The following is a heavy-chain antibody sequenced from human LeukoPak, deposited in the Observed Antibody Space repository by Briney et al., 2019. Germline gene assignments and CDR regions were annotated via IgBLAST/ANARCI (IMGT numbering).Heavy chain of an antibody. D-gene: IGHD3-22*01. CDR2: IYTSGST. Sequence: SETLSLTCTVSGGSISSYYWSWIRQPAGKGLEWIGRIYTSGSTNYNPSLRSRVTMSLDTSKNQFSLKLSSVTAADTAVYYCARGRDSSGYYPYGAFDIWGQGTMVTVSS. V-gene: IGHV4-4*07. J-gene: IGHJ3*02. CDR1: GGSISSYY. CDR3: ARGRDSSGYYPYGAFDI.